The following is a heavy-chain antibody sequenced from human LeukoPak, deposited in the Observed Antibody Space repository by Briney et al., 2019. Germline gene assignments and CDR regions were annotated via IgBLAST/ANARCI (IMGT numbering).Heavy chain of an antibody. D-gene: IGHD6-13*01. J-gene: IGHJ4*02. CDR2: ISYSGST. CDR3: ARRYSSTRNLFDY. Sequence: PSETLSLTRTVSGGYISSYYWSWIRQPPGKGLEWIGYISYSGSTNYNPSLKSRVTISVDTSKNQFSLKLSSVTAADTAVYYCARRYSSTRNLFDYWGQGTQVTVSS. CDR1: GGYISSYY. V-gene: IGHV4-59*08.